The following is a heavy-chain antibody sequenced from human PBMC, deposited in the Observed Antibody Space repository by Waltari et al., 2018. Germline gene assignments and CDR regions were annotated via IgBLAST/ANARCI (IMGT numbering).Heavy chain of an antibody. CDR2: IQYDGSIK. V-gene: IGHV3-33*05. Sequence: QVHVVESGGGVVQPGGSVRLSCAASGFTLGHSGMHWVRQAPGKGLEWVAVIQYDGSIKNYADSVKGRFTISRENSKNTLYLEMKSLRAEDTAVYYCAREYSRICFHALDGWGQGTAVTVSS. D-gene: IGHD6-13*01. CDR1: GFTLGHSG. J-gene: IGHJ6*02. CDR3: AREYSRICFHALDG.